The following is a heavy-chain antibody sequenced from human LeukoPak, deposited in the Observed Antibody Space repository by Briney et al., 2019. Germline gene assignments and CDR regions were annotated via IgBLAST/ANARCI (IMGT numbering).Heavy chain of an antibody. Sequence: ASVKVSCKASGGTFSSYAISWVRQAPGQGLEWMGGIIPIFGTANYAQKFQGRVTITADESTSTAYMELSSLRSEDTAVYYCARARTQDIVVVPAAKKTYYYYYMDVWGKGTTVTVSS. CDR1: GGTFSSYA. V-gene: IGHV1-69*13. D-gene: IGHD2-2*01. J-gene: IGHJ6*03. CDR3: ARARTQDIVVVPAAKKTYYYYYMDV. CDR2: IIPIFGTA.